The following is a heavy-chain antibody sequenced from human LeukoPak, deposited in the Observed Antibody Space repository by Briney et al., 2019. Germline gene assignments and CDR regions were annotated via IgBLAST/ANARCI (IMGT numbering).Heavy chain of an antibody. CDR3: ARDTLGEGEDANYAVYYFDY. J-gene: IGHJ4*02. D-gene: IGHD4/OR15-4a*01. V-gene: IGHV3-7*01. CDR2: IKQDGNEK. Sequence: PGGSLRLSCAASGFTFTNNFMSWVRQVPGKGLEWVANIKQDGNEKYYADSVKGRFTISRDNGKNSLDLQMNSLRADDTAVYYCARDTLGEGEDANYAVYYFDYWGQGTVVTVSS. CDR1: GFTFTNNF.